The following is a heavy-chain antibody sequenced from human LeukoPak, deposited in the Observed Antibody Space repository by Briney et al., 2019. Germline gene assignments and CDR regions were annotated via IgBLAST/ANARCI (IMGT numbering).Heavy chain of an antibody. D-gene: IGHD3-3*01. V-gene: IGHV4-34*01. CDR2: INHSGST. Sequence: GSLRLSCAASGFSFMNAWMIWVRQPPGKGLEWIGEINHSGSTNYNPSLKSRVTISVDTSKSQFSLKLSSVTAADTAVYYCARTFRESYYDFWSGYSTLDYWGQGTLVTVSS. J-gene: IGHJ4*02. CDR1: GFSFMNAW. CDR3: ARTFRESYYDFWSGYSTLDY.